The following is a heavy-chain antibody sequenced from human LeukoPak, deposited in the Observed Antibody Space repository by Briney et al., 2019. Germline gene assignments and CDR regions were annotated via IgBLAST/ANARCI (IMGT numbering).Heavy chain of an antibody. V-gene: IGHV4-39*07. CDR2: IYYSGST. CDR3: ARDIRRYSSSPGYFDY. Sequence: PSQTLSLTCTVSGGSISSGSYYWGWIRQPPGKGLEWIGSIYYSGSTYYNPSLKSRVTISVDTSKNQFSLKLSSVTAADTAVYYCARDIRRYSSSPGYFDYWGQGTLVTVSS. J-gene: IGHJ4*02. CDR1: GGSISSGSYY. D-gene: IGHD6-6*01.